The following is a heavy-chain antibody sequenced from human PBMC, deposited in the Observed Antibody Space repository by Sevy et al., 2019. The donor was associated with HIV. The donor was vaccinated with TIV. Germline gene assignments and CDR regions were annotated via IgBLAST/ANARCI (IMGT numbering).Heavy chain of an antibody. Sequence: GGSLRLSCAASGFTFDDYAMHWVRQAPGKGLEWVSGISWNSGSIGYADSVKGRFTISRDNAKNSLYLQMNSLRAEDTALYYCAKDIFTMVRGVIDYWGQGTLLTVSS. CDR3: AKDIFTMVRGVIDY. V-gene: IGHV3-9*01. CDR1: GFTFDDYA. J-gene: IGHJ4*02. CDR2: ISWNSGSI. D-gene: IGHD3-10*01.